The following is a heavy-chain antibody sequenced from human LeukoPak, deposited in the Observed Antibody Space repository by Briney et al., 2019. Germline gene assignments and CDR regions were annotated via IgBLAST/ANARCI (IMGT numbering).Heavy chain of an antibody. D-gene: IGHD3-3*01. J-gene: IGHJ5*02. CDR2: ISSSSSYI. Sequence: TPGGSLRLSRAASGFTFSSYSMNWVRQAPGKGLEWVSSISSSSSYIYYADSVKGRFTISRDNAKNSLYLQMNSLRAEDTAVYYCARDGIMIFGVVIPPGANWFDPWGQGTLVTVSS. CDR1: GFTFSSYS. CDR3: ARDGIMIFGVVIPPGANWFDP. V-gene: IGHV3-21*01.